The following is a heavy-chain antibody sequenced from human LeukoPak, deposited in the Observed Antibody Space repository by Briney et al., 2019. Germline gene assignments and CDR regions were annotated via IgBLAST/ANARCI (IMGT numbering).Heavy chain of an antibody. Sequence: QSWGSLRLSCAASGFKFRPSEISWVRQGPGKGLEWISYISSSGSHIFYADSVKGRFIIFRDNARNSLYLQMSRLRAEDTAVYYCARRLFDAFDIWGQGTVVTVSS. CDR3: ARRLFDAFDI. CDR1: GFKFRPSE. CDR2: ISSSGSHI. J-gene: IGHJ3*02. V-gene: IGHV3-48*03. D-gene: IGHD6-25*01.